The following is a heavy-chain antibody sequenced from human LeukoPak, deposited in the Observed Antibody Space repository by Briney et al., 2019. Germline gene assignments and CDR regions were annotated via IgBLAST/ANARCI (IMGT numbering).Heavy chain of an antibody. D-gene: IGHD2-2*01. CDR2: IIPIFGTA. V-gene: IGHV1-69*13. Sequence: GASVKVSCKASGGTFSSYAISWVRQAPGQGLEWMGGIIPIFGTANYAQKFQGRVTITADESTSTAYMELSSLRSEDTAVYYCAREIPLPAAATLDAFDIWGQGTMVTVSS. CDR1: GGTFSSYA. CDR3: AREIPLPAAATLDAFDI. J-gene: IGHJ3*02.